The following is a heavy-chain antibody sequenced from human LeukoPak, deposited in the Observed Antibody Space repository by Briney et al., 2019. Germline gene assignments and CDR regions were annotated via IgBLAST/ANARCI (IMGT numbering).Heavy chain of an antibody. CDR3: AKSGYQLLAGNWFDP. CDR2: ISYDGSNK. CDR1: GFTFSSYG. J-gene: IGHJ5*02. Sequence: PGGSLRLSCAASGFTFSSYGMHWVRQAPRKGLEWVAVISYDGSNKYYADSVKGRFTISRDNSKNTLDLQMNSLRAEDTAVYYCAKSGYQLLAGNWFDPWGQGTLVTVSS. V-gene: IGHV3-30*18. D-gene: IGHD2-2*01.